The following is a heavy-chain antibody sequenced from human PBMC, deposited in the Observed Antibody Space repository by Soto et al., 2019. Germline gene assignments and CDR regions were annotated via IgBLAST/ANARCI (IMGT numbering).Heavy chain of an antibody. CDR1: GGTFSSYT. Sequence: QVQLVQSGAEVQKPGSSVKVSCKASGGTFSSYTISWVRQAPGQGLEWMGRIIPILGIANYAQKFQGRVTITADKSTSTAYMELSSLRSEDTAVYYCARDLPIKAFDIWGQGTMVTVSS. CDR2: IIPILGIA. J-gene: IGHJ3*02. V-gene: IGHV1-69*08. CDR3: ARDLPIKAFDI.